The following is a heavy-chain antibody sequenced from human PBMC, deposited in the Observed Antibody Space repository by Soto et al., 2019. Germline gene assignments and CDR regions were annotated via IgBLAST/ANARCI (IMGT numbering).Heavy chain of an antibody. V-gene: IGHV3-15*07. CDR1: GFTFSNAW. CDR3: TTSGLRFLEWLDSDDYYYYYGMDV. Sequence: GGSLRLSCAASGFTFSNAWMNWVRQAPGKGLEWVGRIKSKTDGGTTDYAAPGKGRFTISRDDSKNTLYLQMNSLKTEDTAVYYCTTSGLRFLEWLDSDDYYYYYGMDVWGQGTTVTVSS. D-gene: IGHD3-3*01. CDR2: IKSKTDGGTT. J-gene: IGHJ6*02.